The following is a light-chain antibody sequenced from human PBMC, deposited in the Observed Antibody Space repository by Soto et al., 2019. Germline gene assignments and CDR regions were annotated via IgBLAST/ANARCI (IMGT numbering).Light chain of an antibody. Sequence: EIVLTQSPGTLSLSPGERATLSCRASQSVSSSYLAWYQQKPGQAPRLLIYGASSRATGIPDRFSGSGSGTDFTLTISKVEPEDFAVYYCQQYGSSSLTFGGGTKVDIK. CDR3: QQYGSSSLT. J-gene: IGKJ4*01. CDR2: GAS. V-gene: IGKV3-20*01. CDR1: QSVSSSY.